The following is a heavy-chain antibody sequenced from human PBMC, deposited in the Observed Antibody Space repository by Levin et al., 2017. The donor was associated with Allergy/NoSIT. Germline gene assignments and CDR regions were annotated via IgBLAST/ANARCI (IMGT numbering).Heavy chain of an antibody. CDR2: ISSSGSTI. Sequence: GGFLRLSCAASGFTFSDYYMSWIRQAPGKGLEWVSYISSSGSTIYYADSVKGRFTISRDNAKNSLYLQMNSLRAEDTAVYYCARIPVGSPGRYYYYYMDVWGKGTTVTVSS. D-gene: IGHD2-15*01. J-gene: IGHJ6*03. CDR3: ARIPVGSPGRYYYYYMDV. V-gene: IGHV3-11*01. CDR1: GFTFSDYY.